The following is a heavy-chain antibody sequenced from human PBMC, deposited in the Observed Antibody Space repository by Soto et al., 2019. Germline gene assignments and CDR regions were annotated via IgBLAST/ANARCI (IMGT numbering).Heavy chain of an antibody. V-gene: IGHV3-64*01. J-gene: IGHJ6*03. CDR3: ARRARPDFYYMDV. CDR1: GFTLSGYD. Sequence: EVQLAESGGGLAQPGGSLRLSCAASGFTLSGYDMDWVRQAPGKGLEYVSGISSNGVGTYYSNSVQGRFTISRDNSKNTVYLHMGSLRPEDMAVYYCARRARPDFYYMDVWGKGTTVTVSS. D-gene: IGHD6-6*01. CDR2: ISSNGVGT.